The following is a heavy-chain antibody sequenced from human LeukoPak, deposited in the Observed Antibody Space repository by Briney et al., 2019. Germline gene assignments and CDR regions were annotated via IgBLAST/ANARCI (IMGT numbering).Heavy chain of an antibody. D-gene: IGHD6-6*01. CDR2: INHSGST. CDR1: GGSFSGYY. V-gene: IGHV4-34*01. CDR3: ARRYSSSSLWAY. Sequence: PETLSLTCAVYGGSFSGYYWSWIRQPPGKGLEWIGEINHSGSTNYNPSLKSRVTISVDTSKNQFSLKLSSVTAADTAVYYCARRYSSSSLWAYWGQGTLVTVSS. J-gene: IGHJ4*02.